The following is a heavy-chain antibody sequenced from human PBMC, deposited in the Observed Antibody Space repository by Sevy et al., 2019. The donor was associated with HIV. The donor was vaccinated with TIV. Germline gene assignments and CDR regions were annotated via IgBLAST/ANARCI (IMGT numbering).Heavy chain of an antibody. D-gene: IGHD3-10*01. CDR2: VSGSGGER. Sequence: GGSLRLSCAAFGFTFSNYGMTWVRQAPGKGLEWVSSVSGSGGERYNADSVKGRFTISRANSKNTLYLQMNSLGAEDTAVYYCARRGNYYGDAFDFWGQGTVVTVSS. CDR3: ARRGNYYGDAFDF. V-gene: IGHV3-23*01. CDR1: GFTFSNYG. J-gene: IGHJ3*01.